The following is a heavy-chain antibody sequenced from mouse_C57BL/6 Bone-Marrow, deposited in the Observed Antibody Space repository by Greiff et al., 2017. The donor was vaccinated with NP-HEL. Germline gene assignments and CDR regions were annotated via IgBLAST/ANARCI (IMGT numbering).Heavy chain of an antibody. V-gene: IGHV1-78*01. Sequence: QVQLQQSDAELVKPGASVKISCKVSGYTFTDHTIHWMKQRPEQGLEWIGYIYPRDGSTKYNEKFKGKATLTADKSSSTAYMQLNSLTSEDSAVYFCARIPLNYYGSSYVSYWYFDVWGTGTTVTVSS. CDR2: IYPRDGST. J-gene: IGHJ1*03. CDR1: GYTFTDHT. CDR3: ARIPLNYYGSSYVSYWYFDV. D-gene: IGHD1-1*01.